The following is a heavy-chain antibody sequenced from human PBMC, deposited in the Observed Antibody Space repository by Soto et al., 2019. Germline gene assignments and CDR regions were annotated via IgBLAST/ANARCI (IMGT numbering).Heavy chain of an antibody. CDR3: ARRRWAGGWPFDY. CDR2: IYYSGST. J-gene: IGHJ4*02. Sequence: NPSETLSLTCTVSGGSISSSSYYWGWIRQPPGKGLEWIGSIYYSGSTYYNPSLKSRVTISVDTSKNQFSLKLSSVTAADTAVYYCARRRWAGGWPFDYWGQGTLVTVSS. CDR1: GGSISSSSYY. V-gene: IGHV4-39*01. D-gene: IGHD6-19*01.